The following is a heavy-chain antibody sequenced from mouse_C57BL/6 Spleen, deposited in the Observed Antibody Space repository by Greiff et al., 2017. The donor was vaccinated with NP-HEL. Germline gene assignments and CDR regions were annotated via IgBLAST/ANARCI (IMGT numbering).Heavy chain of an antibody. CDR2: ISSGSSTI. Sequence: VQLKESGGGLVKPGGSLKLSCAASGFTFSDYGMHWVRQAPEKGLEWVAYISSGSSTIYYADTVKGRFTISRDNAKNTLFLQMTSLRSEDTAMYYCANYYSNYDAMDYWGQGTSVTVSS. D-gene: IGHD2-5*01. CDR1: GFTFSDYG. J-gene: IGHJ4*01. CDR3: ANYYSNYDAMDY. V-gene: IGHV5-17*01.